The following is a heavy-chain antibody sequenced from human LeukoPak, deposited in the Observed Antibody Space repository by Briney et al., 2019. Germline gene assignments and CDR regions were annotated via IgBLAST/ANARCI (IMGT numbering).Heavy chain of an antibody. CDR3: ARTSYDTPWFDP. Sequence: GASVKVSCKDSGHTFTHYDFNWVRQDTGQGLEWMGWMNPNTANTAYAQNFQGRVILTMNTSISTAYMELRGLTSDDTAVYFCARTSYDTPWFDPWGQGTLVTVSS. D-gene: IGHD3-16*01. V-gene: IGHV1-8*01. J-gene: IGHJ5*02. CDR1: GHTFTHYD. CDR2: MNPNTANT.